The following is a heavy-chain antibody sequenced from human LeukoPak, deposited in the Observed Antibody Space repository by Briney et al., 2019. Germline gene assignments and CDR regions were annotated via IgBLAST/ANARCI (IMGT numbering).Heavy chain of an antibody. CDR3: ARGRYCSSTSCYTYYYYGMGV. V-gene: IGHV1-8*02. CDR2: INPNSGGT. CDR1: GYTFTSYG. D-gene: IGHD2-2*02. J-gene: IGHJ6*02. Sequence: ASVKVSCKASGYTFTSYGISWVRQAPGQGLEWMGWINPNSGGTNYAQKFQGRVTMTRNTSISTAYMELSSLRSEDTAVYYCARGRYCSSTSCYTYYYYGMGVWGQGTTVTVSS.